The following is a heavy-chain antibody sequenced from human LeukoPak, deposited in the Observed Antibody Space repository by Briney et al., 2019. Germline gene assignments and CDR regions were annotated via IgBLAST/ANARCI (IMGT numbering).Heavy chain of an antibody. J-gene: IGHJ6*03. CDR1: GFTFGDYA. Sequence: PGGSLRLSCTASGFTFGDYAMSWFRQAPGKGLEWVGFIRSKAYGGTTEYAASVKGRFTISRDDSKSIAYLQMNSLKTEDTAVYYCTRASGEHHYYYYMDVWGKGTTVTVSS. V-gene: IGHV3-49*03. CDR3: TRASGEHHYYYYMDV. CDR2: IRSKAYGGTT. D-gene: IGHD6-19*01.